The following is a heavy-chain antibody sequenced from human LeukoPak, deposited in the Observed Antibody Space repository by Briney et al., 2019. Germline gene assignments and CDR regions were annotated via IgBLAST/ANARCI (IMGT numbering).Heavy chain of an antibody. D-gene: IGHD6-13*01. J-gene: IGHJ4*02. CDR3: ARGLKVGAAAGTFDY. V-gene: IGHV1-2*02. CDR2: INPNSGGT. Sequence: ASVKVSCKASGYTFTGYYMHWVRQAPGQGLEWMGWINPNSGGTNCAQKFQGRVTMSRDTSISTAYMELSRLRSDDTAVYYCARGLKVGAAAGTFDYWGQGTLVTVSS. CDR1: GYTFTGYY.